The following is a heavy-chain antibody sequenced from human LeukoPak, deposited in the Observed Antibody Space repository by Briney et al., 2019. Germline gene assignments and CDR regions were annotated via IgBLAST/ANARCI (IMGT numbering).Heavy chain of an antibody. CDR3: ARGRGYYDSRGHYYYYGMDA. CDR1: GYTFTSYD. CDR2: MNPNSGNT. J-gene: IGHJ6*02. D-gene: IGHD3-22*01. Sequence: GASVKVSCKASGYTFTSYDINWVRQATGQGLEWMGWMNPNSGNTGYAQKFQGRVTMTRNTSISTAYMELSSLRSEDTAVYYCARGRGYYDSRGHYYYYGMDAWGQGTTVTVSS. V-gene: IGHV1-8*01.